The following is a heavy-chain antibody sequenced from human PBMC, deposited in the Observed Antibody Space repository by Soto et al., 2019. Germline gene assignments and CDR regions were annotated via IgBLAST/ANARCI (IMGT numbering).Heavy chain of an antibody. Sequence: SETLSLTCTVSGGSISSYYWSWIRQPPGKGLEWIGYIYYSGSTYYNPSLESRVTISVDTSSNQFSLKMSSVTAEDTAVYYCARQPVRSGSISSYDWFDSWGQGTLVTVSS. D-gene: IGHD6-25*01. CDR2: IYYSGST. CDR1: GGSISSYY. CDR3: ARQPVRSGSISSYDWFDS. J-gene: IGHJ5*01. V-gene: IGHV4-59*08.